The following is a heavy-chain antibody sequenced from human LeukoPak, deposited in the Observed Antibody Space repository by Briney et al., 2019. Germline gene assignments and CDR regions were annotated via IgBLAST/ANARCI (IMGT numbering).Heavy chain of an antibody. D-gene: IGHD2-15*01. CDR1: GFTFSSYA. V-gene: IGHV3-23*01. Sequence: GGSLRLSCAASGFTFSSYAMSWVRQAPGKGLEWVSGITASGDRTFYGDSVRGRFTMSRDNSKNTVYLQMNSLRVDDTAVYYCARRDIVVVVSASDYWGQGTLVTVSS. CDR2: ITASGDRT. J-gene: IGHJ4*02. CDR3: ARRDIVVVVSASDY.